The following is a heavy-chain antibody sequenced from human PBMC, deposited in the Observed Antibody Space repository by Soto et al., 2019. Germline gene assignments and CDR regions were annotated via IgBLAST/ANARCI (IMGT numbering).Heavy chain of an antibody. CDR2: ILPIYSTRNYA. CDR1: GGTFNKYA. V-gene: IGHV1-69*06. Sequence: QVQLVQSGAEVRKPGSSVKVSCKASGGTFNKYAISWVRQAPGQGPEWMGGILPIYSTRNYANYAHKFQGRVTITVDTSTSTAYMELSGLKSDDTAIYYCARGVVVGTNYYFDQWGQVTLVTVSS. CDR3: ARGVVVGTNYYFDQ. J-gene: IGHJ4*02. D-gene: IGHD2-2*01.